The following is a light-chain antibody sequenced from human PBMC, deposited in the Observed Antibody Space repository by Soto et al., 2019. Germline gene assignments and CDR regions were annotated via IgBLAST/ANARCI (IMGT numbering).Light chain of an antibody. CDR3: SAHGGTNPYV. Sequence: HSALTQPPSASGSPGQSVAISCTGTASDIGGYTFVSWYQQHPGKAPKLLSYDVNKRPSGVPDRFSCSKSGNTSSLTVSGLQAEDEADYYCSAHGGTNPYVFGTGTKLTVL. CDR1: ASDIGGYTF. J-gene: IGLJ1*01. CDR2: DVN. V-gene: IGLV2-8*01.